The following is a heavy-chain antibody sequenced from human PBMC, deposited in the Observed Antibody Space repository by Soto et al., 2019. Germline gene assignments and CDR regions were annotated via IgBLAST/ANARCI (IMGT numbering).Heavy chain of an antibody. CDR1: GGSFSDYY. D-gene: IGHD3-3*01. Sequence: PSETLSLTCAVYGGSFSDYYWSWIRQPPGKGLEWIGEINHSGSTNYNPSLKSRVTISVDTSKNQFSLKLSSVTAADTAVYYCARHNPIIFFGVVTLGYMDVWGQGTTVTVSS. CDR3: ARHNPIIFFGVVTLGYMDV. CDR2: INHSGST. J-gene: IGHJ6*03. V-gene: IGHV4-34*01.